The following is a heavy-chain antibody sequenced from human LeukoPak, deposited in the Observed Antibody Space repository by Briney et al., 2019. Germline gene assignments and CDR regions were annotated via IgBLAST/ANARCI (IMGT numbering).Heavy chain of an antibody. V-gene: IGHV4-39*07. CDR1: GGAISRSHYY. Sequence: SETLSLTCTVSGGAISRSHYYWGWMRQPPGKGLEWIGCIYYSGSTYYDPSLKSRVTISVDTSKNQFSLKLSSVTAADTAVYYCAILPATDTYYYDRSGYYRPGVHWGQGTLVTVSS. J-gene: IGHJ4*02. CDR2: IYYSGST. CDR3: AILPATDTYYYDRSGYYRPGVH. D-gene: IGHD3-22*01.